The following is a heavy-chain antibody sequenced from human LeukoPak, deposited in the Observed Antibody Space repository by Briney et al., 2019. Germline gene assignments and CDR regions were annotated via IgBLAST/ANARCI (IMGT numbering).Heavy chain of an antibody. CDR3: ARALRRMGTWFDP. D-gene: IGHD1-1*01. CDR2: IYYSGST. J-gene: IGHJ5*02. V-gene: IGHV4-61*01. Sequence: LXXTCTVXXXXXXXGXYYXXXXRXPXXXXXXCIGYIYYSGSTNYNPSLKSRVTISVDTSKNQFSLKLSSVTAADTAVYYCARALRRMGTWFDPWGQGTLVTVSS. CDR1: XXXXXXGXYY.